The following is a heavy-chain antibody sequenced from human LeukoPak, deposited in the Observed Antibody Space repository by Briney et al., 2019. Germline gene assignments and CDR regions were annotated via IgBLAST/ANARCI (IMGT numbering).Heavy chain of an antibody. V-gene: IGHV3-74*01. CDR3: AREERDGYNQPRNY. J-gene: IGHJ4*02. Sequence: PGGSLRLSCAASGFTFSSYWMHWVRQAPGKGLVWVSRINSDGSSTSYADSVKGRFIISRDNAKNTLYLQMNSLRAEDTAVYYCAREERDGYNQPRNYWGQGTLVTVSS. CDR1: GFTFSSYW. CDR2: INSDGSST. D-gene: IGHD5-24*01.